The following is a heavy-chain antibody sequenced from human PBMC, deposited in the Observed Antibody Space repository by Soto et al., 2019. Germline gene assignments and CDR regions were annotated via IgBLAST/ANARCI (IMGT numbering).Heavy chain of an antibody. CDR2: ITDSGDST. CDR1: GFTFSDYA. D-gene: IGHD2-15*01. CDR3: VKGSRASRPYYFDY. V-gene: IGHV3-23*01. Sequence: PGGSPRLSCAAPGFTFSDYAMSWVRQAPGKGLEWVTGITDSGDSTYYADSVKGRFTISRDNSKYTLHLQMSSLRAEDTAVYYCVKGSRASRPYYFDYWGQGTLVTVSS. J-gene: IGHJ4*02.